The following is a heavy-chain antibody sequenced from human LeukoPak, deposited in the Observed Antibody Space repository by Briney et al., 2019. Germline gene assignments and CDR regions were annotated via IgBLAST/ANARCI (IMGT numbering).Heavy chain of an antibody. V-gene: IGHV4-34*01. CDR3: ARGVAVSSSGWYNY. CDR2: INHSGST. D-gene: IGHD6-19*01. J-gene: IGHJ4*02. CDR1: GGSVSGYC. Sequence: SETLSLTCAVEGGSVSGYCCSWVRQPPGKGLGWIGEINHSGSTNYNPSLKSRVTISVDTSKNQFSLKLSSVTAADTAVYYCARGVAVSSSGWYNYWGQGTLVTVSS.